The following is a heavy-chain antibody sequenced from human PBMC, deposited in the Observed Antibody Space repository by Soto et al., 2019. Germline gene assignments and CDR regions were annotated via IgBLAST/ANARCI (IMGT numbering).Heavy chain of an antibody. J-gene: IGHJ3*02. CDR1: GFTFSDYY. D-gene: IGHD1-1*01. CDR2: ISSSGSTI. Sequence: GGSLRLSCAASGFTFSDYYMSWIRQAPGKGLEWVSYISSSGSTIYYADSVKGRFTISRDNAKNSLYLQMNSLRAEDTAVYYCARETSRYNWNDGDAFDIWGQGTMVTVSS. CDR3: ARETSRYNWNDGDAFDI. V-gene: IGHV3-11*01.